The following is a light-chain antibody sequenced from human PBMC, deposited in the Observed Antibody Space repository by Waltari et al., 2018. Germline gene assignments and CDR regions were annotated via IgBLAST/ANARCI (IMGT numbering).Light chain of an antibody. CDR3: TSYTRSSTYV. J-gene: IGLJ1*01. CDR1: SRDVGGSNY. V-gene: IGLV2-14*03. Sequence: QSALTQPASVSGSPGQSITISCPGTSRDVGGSNYVSWYQQHPGKAPKLMIYDVHIRPSGVSDRFSGSKSGNTASLTISGLQSEDEADYYCTSYTRSSTYVFGTGTKVTVL. CDR2: DVH.